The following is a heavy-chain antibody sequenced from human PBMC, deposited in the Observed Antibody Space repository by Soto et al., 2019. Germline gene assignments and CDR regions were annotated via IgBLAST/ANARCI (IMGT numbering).Heavy chain of an antibody. CDR3: ARGDIAAPGTYYYYYGMDV. Sequence: ASVTVSCKASGYTFSGYYMRWVRQAPGQGLEWMGWINPKSGGTNYAQKFQGWVTMTRDTSISTAYMELSRLRSDDTAVYYCARGDIAAPGTYYYYYGMDVWGQGTTVTVSS. V-gene: IGHV1-2*04. J-gene: IGHJ6*02. CDR1: GYTFSGYY. CDR2: INPKSGGT. D-gene: IGHD6-13*01.